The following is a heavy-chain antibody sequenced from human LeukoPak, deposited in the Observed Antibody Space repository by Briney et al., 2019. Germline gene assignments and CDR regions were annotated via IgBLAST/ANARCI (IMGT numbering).Heavy chain of an antibody. Sequence: GGSLRLSCAASGFTFDDYAMHWVRQAPGKGLEWVSGISWNSGSIGYADSVKGRFTISRDNAKNSLYLQMNSLRAEDTALYYCAKDTGGGNYYDSSGSFYLAGYLDYWGQGTLVTASS. CDR2: ISWNSGSI. J-gene: IGHJ4*02. CDR3: AKDTGGGNYYDSSGSFYLAGYLDY. CDR1: GFTFDDYA. D-gene: IGHD3-22*01. V-gene: IGHV3-9*01.